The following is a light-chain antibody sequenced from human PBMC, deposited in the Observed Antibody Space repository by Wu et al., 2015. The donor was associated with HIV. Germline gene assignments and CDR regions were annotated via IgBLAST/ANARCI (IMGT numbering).Light chain of an antibody. CDR2: GAS. CDR3: QQYGSSPSLT. V-gene: IGKV3-20*01. CDR1: QSVSSN. Sequence: EIVLTQSPGTLSLSPGERATLSCRASQSVSSNLAWYQQKPGQAPRLLIYGASTRATGIPARFSGSGSGTDFTLTISRLEPEDFAVYYCQQYGSSPSLTFGGGTKVEIK. J-gene: IGKJ4*01.